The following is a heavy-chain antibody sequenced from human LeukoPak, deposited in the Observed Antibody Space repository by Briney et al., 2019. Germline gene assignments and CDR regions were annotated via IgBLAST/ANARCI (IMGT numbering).Heavy chain of an antibody. CDR3: ARMSRVAAAEGDYFDY. CDR2: ISSSSSYI. V-gene: IGHV3-21*01. D-gene: IGHD6-13*01. CDR1: GFTFSSYS. J-gene: IGHJ4*02. Sequence: GGSLRLSCAASGFTFSSYSMNWVRQAPGKGLEWVSSISSSSSYIYYADSVKGRFTISRDNAKNSLYLQMNSLRAEDTAVYYCARMSRVAAAEGDYFDYWGQGALVTVSS.